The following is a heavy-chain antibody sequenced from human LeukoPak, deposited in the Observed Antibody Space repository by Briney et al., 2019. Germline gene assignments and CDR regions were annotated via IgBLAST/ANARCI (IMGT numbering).Heavy chain of an antibody. V-gene: IGHV4-39*07. J-gene: IGHJ5*02. CDR1: GGSISSSSYY. Sequence: SETLSLTCTVSGGSISSSSYYWGWIRQPPGKGLEWIGSIYYSGSTYYNPSLKSRVTISVDTSKNQFSLKLSSVTAADTAVYYCARDRDYDILTGYPRWFDPWGQGTLVTVSS. D-gene: IGHD3-9*01. CDR3: ARDRDYDILTGYPRWFDP. CDR2: IYYSGST.